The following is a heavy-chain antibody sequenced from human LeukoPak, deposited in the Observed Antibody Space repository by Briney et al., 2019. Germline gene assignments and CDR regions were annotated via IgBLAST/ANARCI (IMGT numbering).Heavy chain of an antibody. CDR2: IYSGGST. CDR1: GLTVSSTY. Sequence: GGSLRLSCAASGLTVSSTYMSWVRQTPGKGLEWVSVIYSGGSTYYADSVKGRFTISRDNSKNALYLQMNSLRAEDTAVYYCARDLLEWYFDYWGQGTLVTVSS. CDR3: ARDLLEWYFDY. D-gene: IGHD3-3*01. V-gene: IGHV3-66*01. J-gene: IGHJ4*02.